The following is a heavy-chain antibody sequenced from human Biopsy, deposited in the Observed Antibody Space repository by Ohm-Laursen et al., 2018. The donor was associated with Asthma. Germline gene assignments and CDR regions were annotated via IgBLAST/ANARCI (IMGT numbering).Heavy chain of an antibody. D-gene: IGHD1-1*01. Sequence: LRLSCAASGFSFSNFAIHWVRQAPGKGLEWVGVISKDASTQDYADSVKGRFTMARDNSKNTLDLQMNSLREEDTAVYYCVRDGTDDAFDIWGQGAVVSVSS. CDR1: GFSFSNFA. CDR3: VRDGTDDAFDI. J-gene: IGHJ3*02. V-gene: IGHV3-30*01. CDR2: ISKDASTQ.